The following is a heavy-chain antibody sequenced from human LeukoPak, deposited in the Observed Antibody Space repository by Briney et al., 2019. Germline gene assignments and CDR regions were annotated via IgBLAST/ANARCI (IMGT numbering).Heavy chain of an antibody. V-gene: IGHV3-21*01. J-gene: IGHJ4*02. D-gene: IGHD1-7*01. Sequence: GGSLRLSCAASGFTFSSYSMNWVRQAPGKGLEWVSSISSSSSYIYYADSVKGRFTISRDNAKNSLYLQMNSLRAEDTAVYYCARSTGPISGPSGYWGQGTLVTVSS. CDR3: ARSTGPISGPSGY. CDR2: ISSSSSYI. CDR1: GFTFSSYS.